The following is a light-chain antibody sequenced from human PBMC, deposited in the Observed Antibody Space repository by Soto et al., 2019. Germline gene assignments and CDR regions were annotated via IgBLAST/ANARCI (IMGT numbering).Light chain of an antibody. Sequence: DIQMTQSPSSLSASVGDRVTISCRASQNIHKYLNWYQQRPGKAPNLLVYETTSLETGVSSKFSGSGSGTEFPLTINSLQPEDFATYYCQQSFVSPWTFGQGT. CDR1: QNIHKY. CDR3: QQSFVSPWT. V-gene: IGKV1-39*01. J-gene: IGKJ1*01. CDR2: ETT.